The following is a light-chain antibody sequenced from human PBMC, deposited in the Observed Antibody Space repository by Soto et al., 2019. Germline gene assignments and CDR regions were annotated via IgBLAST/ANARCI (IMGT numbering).Light chain of an antibody. CDR1: QSVSSY. CDR2: DAS. Sequence: EIVLTQSPGTLSLSPGERATLSCRASQSVSSYLAWYQQKPGQAPRRLIYDASNRATGIPARFSGSGSGTDFTLTISSLDPEDFAVYYCQQRRNWPPITFGQGTRLEIK. CDR3: QQRRNWPPIT. J-gene: IGKJ5*01. V-gene: IGKV3-11*01.